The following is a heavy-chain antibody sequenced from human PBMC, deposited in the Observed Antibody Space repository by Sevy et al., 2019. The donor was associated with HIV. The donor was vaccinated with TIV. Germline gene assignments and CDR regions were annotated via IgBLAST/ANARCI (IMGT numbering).Heavy chain of an antibody. CDR2: ISSSSSYI. D-gene: IGHD3-22*01. J-gene: IGHJ4*02. V-gene: IGHV3-21*01. CDR3: ARYRYYYDSSGYSPNFDY. CDR1: GFTFSSYS. Sequence: GGSLRLSCAASGFTFSSYSMNWVRQAPGKGLEWVSSISSSSSYIYYADSVKGRFTISRDNAKNSLYLQMNSLRAEDTAVYYCARYRYYYDSSGYSPNFDYWGQGTLVTVSS.